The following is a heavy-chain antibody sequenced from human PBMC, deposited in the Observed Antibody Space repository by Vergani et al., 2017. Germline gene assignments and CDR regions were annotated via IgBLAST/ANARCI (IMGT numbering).Heavy chain of an antibody. CDR2: IYHSGST. Sequence: QLQLQESSSGLVKPSQTLSLTCAVSGGSISSGGYSWCWLRQPPGNGLEWIGYIYHSGSTYYNPSLKSRVTISVDRSKNQFSLKLSSVTAADTAVYYCAREDCSSTSCYRSGAFDIWGQGTMVTVSS. J-gene: IGHJ3*02. CDR1: GGSISSGGYS. CDR3: AREDCSSTSCYRSGAFDI. V-gene: IGHV4-30-2*01. D-gene: IGHD2-2*02.